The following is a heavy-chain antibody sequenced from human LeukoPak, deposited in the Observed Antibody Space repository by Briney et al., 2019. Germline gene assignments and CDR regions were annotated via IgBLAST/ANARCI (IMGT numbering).Heavy chain of an antibody. CDR2: ISAYNGNT. D-gene: IGHD2-2*01. CDR3: AREDRGVPAAITSYYYYYYMDV. J-gene: IGHJ6*03. CDR1: GYTFTNYD. V-gene: IGHV1-18*01. Sequence: ASVKVSCKASGYTFTNYDINWVRQAPGQGLEWMGWISAYNGNTNYAQKLQGRVTMTTDTSTSTAYMELRSLRSDDTAVYYCAREDRGVPAAITSYYYYYYMDVWGKGTTVTVSS.